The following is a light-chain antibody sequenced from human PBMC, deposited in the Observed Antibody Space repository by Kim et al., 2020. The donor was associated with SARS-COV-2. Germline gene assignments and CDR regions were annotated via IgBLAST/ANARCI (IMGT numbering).Light chain of an antibody. V-gene: IGLV1-47*01. J-gene: IGLJ1*01. CDR1: SSNIGNNY. Sequence: QSVLTQPPSASGTPGQRVTISCSGGSSNIGNNYVYWYQHLPGTAPKLLIYRNNQRHSGVPDRFSGSKSATSASLAISGLRSEDEADYYCAAWDDSLSGYVFGSGTKVTVL. CDR3: AAWDDSLSGYV. CDR2: RNN.